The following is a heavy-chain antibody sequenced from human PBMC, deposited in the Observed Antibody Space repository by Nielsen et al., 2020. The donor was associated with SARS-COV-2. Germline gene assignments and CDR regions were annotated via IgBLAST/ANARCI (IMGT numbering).Heavy chain of an antibody. D-gene: IGHD4-17*01. J-gene: IGHJ4*02. V-gene: IGHV4-39*07. CDR3: ARAGVDYGDYVWDY. CDR1: GGSISSSSYY. Sequence: LSCTVSGGSISSSSYYWGWIRQPPGKGLEWIGSIYYGGSTNYNPSLKSRVTISVDTSKNQFSLKLSSVTAADTAVYYCARAGVDYGDYVWDYWGQGTLVTVSS. CDR2: IYYGGST.